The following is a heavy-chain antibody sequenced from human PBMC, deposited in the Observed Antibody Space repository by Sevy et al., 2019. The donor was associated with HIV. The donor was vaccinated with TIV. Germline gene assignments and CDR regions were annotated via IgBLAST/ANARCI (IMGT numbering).Heavy chain of an antibody. CDR3: ARGGGNGWYYFDY. V-gene: IGHV1-69*13. CDR1: GYTFTNYG. D-gene: IGHD6-19*01. J-gene: IGHJ4*02. CDR2: IIPILGTV. Sequence: ASVKVSCKASGYTFTNYGITWVRQAPGQGLEWMGGIIPILGTVNYAQKFQGRVTITADESTKTAYMELSSLRSEDTAVYYCARGGGNGWYYFDYWGQETLVTVSS.